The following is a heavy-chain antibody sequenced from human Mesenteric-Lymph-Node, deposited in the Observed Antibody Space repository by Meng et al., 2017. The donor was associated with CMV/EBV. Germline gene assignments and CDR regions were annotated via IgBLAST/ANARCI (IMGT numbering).Heavy chain of an antibody. Sequence: GESLKISCAASGFSLGDYYMTWIRQAPGKGLEWLAYISSRGDTIYIADSVKGRFTISRDNARNSLYLQMNSLRADDTAVYHCARELGYSFGQAVDYWGQGTLVTVSS. CDR2: ISSRGDTI. V-gene: IGHV3-11*01. CDR3: ARELGYSFGQAVDY. J-gene: IGHJ4*02. CDR1: GFSLGDYY. D-gene: IGHD5-18*01.